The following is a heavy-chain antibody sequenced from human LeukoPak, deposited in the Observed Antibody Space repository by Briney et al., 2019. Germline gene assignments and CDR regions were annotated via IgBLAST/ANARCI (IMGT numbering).Heavy chain of an antibody. V-gene: IGHV1-46*01. D-gene: IGHD3-3*01. Sequence: GASVKVSCKASGYTFTNYYMHWVRQAPGQGLEWMGTINPSGGSTMYAQKFQGRVTMTSDTSTSTVYMELRSLRSDDTAVYYCARDPDRITIFGVVIMRTNYYYYGMDVWGQGTTVTVSS. CDR1: GYTFTNYY. J-gene: IGHJ6*02. CDR2: INPSGGST. CDR3: ARDPDRITIFGVVIMRTNYYYYGMDV.